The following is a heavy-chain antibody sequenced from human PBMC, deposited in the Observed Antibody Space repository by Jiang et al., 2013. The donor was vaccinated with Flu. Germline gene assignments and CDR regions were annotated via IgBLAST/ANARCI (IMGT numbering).Heavy chain of an antibody. CDR2: IYYSGST. CDR3: ARVRAVVTGWYFDL. CDR1: GGSISSYY. D-gene: IGHD4-23*01. Sequence: LLKPSETLSLTCTVSGGSISSYYWSWIRQPPGKGLEWIGYIYYSGSTNYNPSLKSRVTISVDTSKNQFSLKLSSVTAADTAVYYCARVRAVVTGWYFDLWGRGTLVTVSS. J-gene: IGHJ2*01. V-gene: IGHV4-59*01.